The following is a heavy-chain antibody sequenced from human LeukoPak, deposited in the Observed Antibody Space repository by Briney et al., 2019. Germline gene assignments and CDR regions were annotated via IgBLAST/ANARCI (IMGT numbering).Heavy chain of an antibody. J-gene: IGHJ4*02. CDR1: GYTLTELS. CDR3: ARAPYGSGRFFPSYFDY. Sequence: ASVKVSCKVSGYTLTELSMHWVRQAPGKGLEWMGGFDPEDGETIYAQKFQGRVTMTEDTSTDTAYMELRSLRSDDTAVYYCARAPYGSGRFFPSYFDYWGQGTLVTVSS. D-gene: IGHD3-10*01. V-gene: IGHV1-24*01. CDR2: FDPEDGET.